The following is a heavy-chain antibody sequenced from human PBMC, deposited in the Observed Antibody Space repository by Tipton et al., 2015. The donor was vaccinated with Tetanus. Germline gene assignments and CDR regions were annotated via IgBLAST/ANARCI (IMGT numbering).Heavy chain of an antibody. CDR2: ISVRGSHT. J-gene: IGHJ5*02. V-gene: IGHV3-23*01. Sequence: SGFTFSNYAMAWVRQAPGKGLEWVSGISVRGSHTYYADPVKGRLSISRDNSKNTVYLQMNSLRDEDTAVYYCAKDPASRGWFDPWGQGTLVSVSS. CDR1: GFTFSNYA. CDR3: AKDPASRGWFDP.